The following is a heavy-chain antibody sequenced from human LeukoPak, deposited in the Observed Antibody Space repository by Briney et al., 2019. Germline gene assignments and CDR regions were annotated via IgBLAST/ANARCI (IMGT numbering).Heavy chain of an antibody. Sequence: PSETLSLTCTVSGGSMSGYYWSWVRQPPGKGLEWIGCIYNSGKTNYNPSLMSRVTISIDTAKNQFSLRLSSVTAADTALYYCARNRVPGGYWGQGTLVTVSS. CDR1: GGSMSGYY. J-gene: IGHJ4*02. CDR3: ARNRVPGGY. D-gene: IGHD2-2*01. CDR2: IYNSGKT. V-gene: IGHV4-59*01.